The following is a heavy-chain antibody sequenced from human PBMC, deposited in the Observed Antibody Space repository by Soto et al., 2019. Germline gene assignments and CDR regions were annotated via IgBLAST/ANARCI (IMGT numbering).Heavy chain of an antibody. D-gene: IGHD3-16*02. J-gene: IGHJ3*02. CDR3: ARPYDYVWGSYRYDAFDI. Sequence: APVKVSCKASGYTFTSYGISWGRQAPEQGLEWMGWISAYNGNTNYAQKLQGRVTMTTDTSTSTAYMELRSLRSDDTAVYYCARPYDYVWGSYRYDAFDIWGQGTMVTVSS. CDR2: ISAYNGNT. V-gene: IGHV1-18*01. CDR1: GYTFTSYG.